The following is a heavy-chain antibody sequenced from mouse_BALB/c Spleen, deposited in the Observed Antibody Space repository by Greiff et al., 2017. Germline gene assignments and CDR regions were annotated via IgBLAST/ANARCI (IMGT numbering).Heavy chain of an antibody. J-gene: IGHJ4*01. D-gene: IGHD2-2*01. CDR1: GFNIKDTY. CDR3: ARGGYDEDYAMDY. V-gene: IGHV14-3*02. Sequence: VQLKESGAELVKPGASVKLSCTASGFNIKDTYMHWVKQRPEQGLEWIGRIDPANGNTKYDPKFQGKATITADTSSNTAYLQLSSLTSEDTAVYYCARGGYDEDYAMDYWGQGTSVTVSS. CDR2: IDPANGNT.